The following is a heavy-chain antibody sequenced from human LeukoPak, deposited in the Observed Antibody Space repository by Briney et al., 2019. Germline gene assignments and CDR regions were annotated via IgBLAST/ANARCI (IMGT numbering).Heavy chain of an antibody. CDR1: GFTFSISA. CDR2: IGGDGVTT. D-gene: IGHD5-24*01. Sequence: PGGSLRLSCSASGFTFSISAMLWVRQAPGKGLQYVSVIGGDGVTTSYADSVKGRFTISRDNSKNTVYLQMSSLRAEDTAVYYCVGDGRDGYNIYFHHWGQGTLVTVSS. V-gene: IGHV3-64D*06. J-gene: IGHJ1*01. CDR3: VGDGRDGYNIYFHH.